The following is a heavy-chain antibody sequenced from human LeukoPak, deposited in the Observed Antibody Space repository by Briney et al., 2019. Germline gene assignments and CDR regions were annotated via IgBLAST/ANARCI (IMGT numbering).Heavy chain of an antibody. D-gene: IGHD1-26*01. V-gene: IGHV4-39*07. J-gene: IGHJ4*02. Sequence: SETLSLTCTVSGGSISSSSYYWGWIRQPPGKGLEWIGNIYYSGSTYYNPSLKSRVTISVDTSMNQLSLKLSSVTAADTAVYYCARDGRFPPEVLPRYFDYWGQGTLVTVSS. CDR2: IYYSGST. CDR1: GGSISSSSYY. CDR3: ARDGRFPPEVLPRYFDY.